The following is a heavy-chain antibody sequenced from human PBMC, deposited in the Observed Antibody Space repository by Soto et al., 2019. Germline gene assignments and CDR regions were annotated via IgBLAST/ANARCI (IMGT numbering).Heavy chain of an antibody. CDR1: GFTLSSYA. Sequence: EVQLLESGGGLVQPGGSLRLSCAASGFTLSSYAMSWVRQAPGKGLEWVSGSGTSAHNTFYADSVKGRFTISRDNSKNTLDLQMNSLRAEDTAVYYCAKALGEYLYFFHHWGQGILVTVSS. CDR2: SGTSAHNT. D-gene: IGHD3-10*01. CDR3: AKALGEYLYFFHH. V-gene: IGHV3-23*01. J-gene: IGHJ4*02.